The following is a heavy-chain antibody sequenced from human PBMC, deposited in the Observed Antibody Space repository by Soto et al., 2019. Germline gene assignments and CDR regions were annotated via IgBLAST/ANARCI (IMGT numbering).Heavy chain of an antibody. CDR1: GFTFSSYA. J-gene: IGHJ4*02. Sequence: QEQLVESGGGVVQPGRSLRLSCVASGFTFSSYAMHWVRQAPGKGLEWVAAISYDGTNKYYADSVKGRFTISRDNSKNTLYLQMNSLRTEDTSVYYCARAVSSSWGFDYLGQGTLVTVSS. CDR3: ARAVSSSWGFDY. CDR2: ISYDGTNK. V-gene: IGHV3-30-3*01. D-gene: IGHD6-13*01.